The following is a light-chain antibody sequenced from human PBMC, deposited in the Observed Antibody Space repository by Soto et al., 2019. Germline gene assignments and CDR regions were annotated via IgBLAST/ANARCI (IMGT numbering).Light chain of an antibody. CDR2: NND. J-gene: IGLJ3*02. CDR1: NSNTGSNT. Sequence: QSVLTQAPSASGTPGQRVTISCSGSNSNTGSNTVSWYQQVPGTAPKVLIYNNDQRPSGVPDRLSGSKSGTSASMAIGGLQSEDEADYYCAAWDGSRTGRGFGGGTKLTV. CDR3: AAWDGSRTGRG. V-gene: IGLV1-44*01.